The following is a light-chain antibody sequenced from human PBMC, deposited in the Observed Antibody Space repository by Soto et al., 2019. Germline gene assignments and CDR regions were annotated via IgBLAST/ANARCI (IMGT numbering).Light chain of an antibody. CDR3: AAWDDSLNGPV. V-gene: IGLV1-44*01. CDR1: SSNIGSNT. J-gene: IGLJ3*02. CDR2: SNN. Sequence: QPVLTQPPSASGTPGQRVTISCSGSSSNIGSNTVNWYQQLPGTAPKLLMYSNNQRPSGVPDRFSGSKSGTSASLAISGLQSEDEAAYYCAAWDDSLNGPVFGGGTKVTVL.